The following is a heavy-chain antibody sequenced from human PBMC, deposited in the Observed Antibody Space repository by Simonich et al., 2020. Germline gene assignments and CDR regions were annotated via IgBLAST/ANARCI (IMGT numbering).Heavy chain of an antibody. V-gene: IGHV1-2*06. J-gene: IGHJ3*02. CDR3: ARDTFLGYCSSTSCYDAFDI. CDR1: GYTFTGYY. Sequence: QVQLVQSGAEVKKPGASVKVSCKAFGYTFTGYYMHLVRQAPGQGLEGLEPTNPTSGGKNYAQKCQVRINMTRDKSSSTAYMELSRLRSDYTAVYYCARDTFLGYCSSTSCYDAFDIWGQGTMVTVSS. CDR2: TNPTSGGK. D-gene: IGHD2-2*01.